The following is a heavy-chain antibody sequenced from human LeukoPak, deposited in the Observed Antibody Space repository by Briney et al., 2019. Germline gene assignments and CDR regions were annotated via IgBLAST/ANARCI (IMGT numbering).Heavy chain of an antibody. V-gene: IGHV1-18*01. CDR2: ISAYNGNT. Sequence: ASVKVSCKASGYTFTSYGISWVRQAPGQGLEWMGWISAYNGNTNYAQKLQGRVTMTTDTSTSTAYMELRSLRPDDTAVYYCARAPYSSSWYGGSDIWGQGTMVTVSS. CDR1: GYTFTSYG. D-gene: IGHD6-13*01. J-gene: IGHJ3*02. CDR3: ARAPYSSSWYGGSDI.